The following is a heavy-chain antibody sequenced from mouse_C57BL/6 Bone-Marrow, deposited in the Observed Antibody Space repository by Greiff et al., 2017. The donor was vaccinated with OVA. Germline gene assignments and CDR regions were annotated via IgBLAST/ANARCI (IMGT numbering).Heavy chain of an antibody. J-gene: IGHJ4*01. V-gene: IGHV5-6*02. D-gene: IGHD2-5*01. CDR2: ISSGGSYT. Sequence: DVKLVESGGDLVKPGGSLKLSCAASGFTFSSYGMSWVRQTPDKRLEWVATISSGGSYTYYPDSVKGRFTISRDNAKNTLYLQMSSLKSEDTAMYYCARHQAYYSNYAMDYWGQGTSVTVSS. CDR3: ARHQAYYSNYAMDY. CDR1: GFTFSSYG.